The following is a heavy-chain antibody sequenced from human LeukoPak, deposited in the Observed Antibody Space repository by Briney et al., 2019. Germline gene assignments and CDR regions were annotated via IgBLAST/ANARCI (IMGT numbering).Heavy chain of an antibody. V-gene: IGHV1-2*02. D-gene: IGHD3-10*01. Sequence: ASVKVSCKASGYTFTGYYMHWVRQAPGQGLEWMGWINPNSGGTNYAQKFQGRVTMTRDTSISTAYMELSRLRSDDTAVYYCARDRAITMVRGVILPYWGQGTLVTVSS. CDR2: INPNSGGT. CDR1: GYTFTGYY. CDR3: ARDRAITMVRGVILPY. J-gene: IGHJ4*02.